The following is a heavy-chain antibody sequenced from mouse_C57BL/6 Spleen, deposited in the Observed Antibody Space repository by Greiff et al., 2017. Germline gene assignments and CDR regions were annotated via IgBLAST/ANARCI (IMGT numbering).Heavy chain of an antibody. J-gene: IGHJ4*01. CDR3: ARSGGYLSMDY. CDR1: GYTFTSYW. Sequence: QVQLQQSGAELVKPGASVKLSCKASGYTFTSYWMQWVKQRPGQGLEWIGEIDPSDSYTNYNQKFKGKATLTVDTSSSTAYMQLSSLTSEDSAVYYCARSGGYLSMDYWGQGTSVTVSS. D-gene: IGHD2-2*01. V-gene: IGHV1-50*01. CDR2: IDPSDSYT.